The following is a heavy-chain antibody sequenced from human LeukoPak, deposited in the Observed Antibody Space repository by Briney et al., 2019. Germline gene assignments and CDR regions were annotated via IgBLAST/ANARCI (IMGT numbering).Heavy chain of an antibody. V-gene: IGHV1-69*04. J-gene: IGHJ4*02. CDR3: ARDSGRDSSSWYRY. CDR1: GGTFSSYA. CDR2: IIPILGIA. D-gene: IGHD6-13*01. Sequence: ASVKVSCKASGGTFSSYAISWVRQAPGQGLEWMGRIIPILGIANYAQKFQGRVTITADKSTSTAYMELSSLRSEDTAVYYCARDSGRDSSSWYRYWGQGTLVTVSS.